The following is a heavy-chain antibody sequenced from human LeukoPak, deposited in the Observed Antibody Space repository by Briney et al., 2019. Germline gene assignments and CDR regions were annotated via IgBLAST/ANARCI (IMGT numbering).Heavy chain of an antibody. CDR2: FGGSGGTI. CDR3: AKSDCGGDCHLLDY. J-gene: IGHJ4*02. D-gene: IGHD2-21*02. CDR1: GFTFSTYA. Sequence: GGSLRLSRAASGFTFSTYAMSWVRQGPGKGLEWVSHFGGSGGTIYYADSVKGRFTISRDNSKNTLYLQMNSLRAEDTAVYYCAKSDCGGDCHLLDYWGQGTLVTVSS. V-gene: IGHV3-23*01.